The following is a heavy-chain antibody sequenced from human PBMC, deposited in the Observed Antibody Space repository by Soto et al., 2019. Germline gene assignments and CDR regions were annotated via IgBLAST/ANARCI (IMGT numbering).Heavy chain of an antibody. CDR2: VFYTGFT. CDR1: GGSISGSYYY. Sequence: QLQLQESGPGLVKPSETLSLTCAVSGGSISGSYYYWGWLRQSPGRGPEWIGSVFYTGFTSYNPSLESRVSVSVDTSKNQFSLKVSAVTAADAAVYYCASSQKGYNWNYFDHWGQGALVTVAS. V-gene: IGHV4-39*01. D-gene: IGHD1-20*01. J-gene: IGHJ4*02. CDR3: ASSQKGYNWNYFDH.